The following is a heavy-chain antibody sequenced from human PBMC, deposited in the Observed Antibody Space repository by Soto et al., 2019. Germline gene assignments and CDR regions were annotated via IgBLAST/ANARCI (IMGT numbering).Heavy chain of an antibody. J-gene: IGHJ5*02. Sequence: SETLRLTCTVSGGTISSYDWSWIRQPPGKGLEWIGYIYYSGSTNYNPSLKSRVTISVDKSKNQFSLKLSSVTAADTAVYYCARVWTTVTNWFDPWGQGTLVTVSS. CDR1: GGTISSYD. CDR3: ARVWTTVTNWFDP. D-gene: IGHD4-17*01. V-gene: IGHV4-59*12. CDR2: IYYSGST.